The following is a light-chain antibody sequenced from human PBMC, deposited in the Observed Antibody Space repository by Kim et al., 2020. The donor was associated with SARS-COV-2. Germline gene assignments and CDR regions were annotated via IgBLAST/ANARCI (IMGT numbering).Light chain of an antibody. CDR1: SSDVGAYKY. CDR2: DVS. CDR3: TSYTSSSTYV. V-gene: IGLV2-14*03. J-gene: IGLJ1*01. Sequence: SLTLSCAGTSSDVGAYKYVAWYQQHPGKAPKLLIYDVSDRPSGVSNRFSGSKSGNTASLTISGLQAEDEADYYCTSYTSSSTYVFGTGTKVTVL.